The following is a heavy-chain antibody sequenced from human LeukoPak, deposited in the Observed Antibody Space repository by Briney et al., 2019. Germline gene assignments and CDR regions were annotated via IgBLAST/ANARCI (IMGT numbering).Heavy chain of an antibody. D-gene: IGHD3-10*01. Sequence: PGESLKISCKGSGYSFTSYWIGWVRQMPGKGLEWMGIIYPGDSDTRYSPSFQGQVTISADKSISTAYLQWSSLKASDTAMYYRARLNYYGSGSYGVGLAHDAFDIWGQGTMVTVSS. CDR2: IYPGDSDT. CDR3: ARLNYYGSGSYGVGLAHDAFDI. V-gene: IGHV5-51*01. J-gene: IGHJ3*02. CDR1: GYSFTSYW.